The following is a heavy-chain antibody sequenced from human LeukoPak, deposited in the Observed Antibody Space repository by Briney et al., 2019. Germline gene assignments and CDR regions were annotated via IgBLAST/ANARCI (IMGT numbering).Heavy chain of an antibody. CDR3: ARDGAREGLGGYLDY. J-gene: IGHJ4*02. Sequence: GGSLRLACAASGFTFSDYYMSWIRQAPGKGLEWVSYISTGGNYIKDADSVKGRFTISRDNAKNSLFLRMSSLRVEDTAVYYCARDGAREGLGGYLDYWGQGTLVTVSS. D-gene: IGHD3-22*01. CDR2: ISTGGNYI. V-gene: IGHV3-11*05. CDR1: GFTFSDYY.